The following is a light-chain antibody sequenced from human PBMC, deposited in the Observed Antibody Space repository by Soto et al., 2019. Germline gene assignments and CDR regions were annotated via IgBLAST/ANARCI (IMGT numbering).Light chain of an antibody. CDR1: NIGGKS. Sequence: SSELTQPPSLSVAPGQTARITCGGNNIGGKSVHWYQQKPGQAPVLVVYDDSDRPSGIPDRFSGSNSGDTATLTIRRVEAGDEADYYCHVWDSSSDHYVFGTGTKVTVL. CDR2: DDS. V-gene: IGLV3-21*02. J-gene: IGLJ1*01. CDR3: HVWDSSSDHYV.